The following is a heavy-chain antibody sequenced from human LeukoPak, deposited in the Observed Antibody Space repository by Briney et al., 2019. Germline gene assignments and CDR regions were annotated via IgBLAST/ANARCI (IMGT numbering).Heavy chain of an antibody. J-gene: IGHJ3*02. Sequence: ASVKVSCKASGYTFTSYDINWVRQATGQGLEWMGWMNPDSGNTGYAQKFQGRVTMTRNTSISTAYMELSSLRSEDTAVYYCARVAGTTQRTAFDIWGQGTMVTVSS. CDR3: ARVAGTTQRTAFDI. CDR1: GYTFTSYD. D-gene: IGHD1-1*01. V-gene: IGHV1-8*01. CDR2: MNPDSGNT.